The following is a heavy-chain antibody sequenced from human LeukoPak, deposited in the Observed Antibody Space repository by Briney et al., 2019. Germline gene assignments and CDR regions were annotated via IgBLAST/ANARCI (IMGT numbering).Heavy chain of an antibody. CDR2: ISGSGGST. V-gene: IGHV3-23*01. D-gene: IGHD3-10*01. Sequence: GGSLRLSCAASGFTFSSYAMSWVRQAPGKGLGWVSAISGSGGSTYYADSVKGRFTISRDNSKNTLYLQMNSLRAEDTAVYYCAKGGVATVMVRGVTAYFDYWGQGTLVTVSS. J-gene: IGHJ4*02. CDR3: AKGGVATVMVRGVTAYFDY. CDR1: GFTFSSYA.